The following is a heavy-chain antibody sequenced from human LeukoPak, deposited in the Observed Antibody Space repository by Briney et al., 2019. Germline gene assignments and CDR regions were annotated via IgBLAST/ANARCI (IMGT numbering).Heavy chain of an antibody. D-gene: IGHD3-3*01. Sequence: SETLSLTCTVSGGSISSSSYYWGWIRQPPGKGLEWIGSIYYSGSTYYNPSLKSRVTISVDTSKNQFSLKLSSVTAADTAVYYCARQFDFWRGYREPLDRDYWGQGTLVTVSS. CDR1: GGSISSSSYY. V-gene: IGHV4-39*01. J-gene: IGHJ4*02. CDR3: ARQFDFWRGYREPLDRDY. CDR2: IYYSGST.